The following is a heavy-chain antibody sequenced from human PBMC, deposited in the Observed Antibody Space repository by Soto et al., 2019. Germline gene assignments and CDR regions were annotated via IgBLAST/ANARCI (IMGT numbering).Heavy chain of an antibody. V-gene: IGHV1-69*13. J-gene: IGHJ4*02. CDR1: GGTFSSYA. CDR3: ARDSDPGYSSSWFRSDFDY. Sequence: SVKVSCKASGGTFSSYAISWVRQAPGQGLEWMGGIIPIFGTANYAQKFQGRVTITADESTSTAYMELSSLRSEDTAVYYCARDSDPGYSSSWFRSDFDYWGQGTLVTSPQ. D-gene: IGHD6-13*01. CDR2: IIPIFGTA.